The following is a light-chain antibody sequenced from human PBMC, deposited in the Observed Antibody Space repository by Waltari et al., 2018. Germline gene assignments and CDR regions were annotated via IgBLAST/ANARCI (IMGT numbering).Light chain of an antibody. J-gene: IGLJ2*01. CDR3: ATWDNSLNVVL. CDR1: NSNIQNNR. CDR2: GDT. V-gene: IGLV1-51*01. Sequence: QSVLTQPPSVSAAPGQKVTVSCSGSNSNIQNNRVSWYQHLVGAAPRLLIHGDTKRPSGIPDRFPGSKSGTSATLVITGLQTGDEADYYCATWDNSLNVVLFGGGTKLSVL.